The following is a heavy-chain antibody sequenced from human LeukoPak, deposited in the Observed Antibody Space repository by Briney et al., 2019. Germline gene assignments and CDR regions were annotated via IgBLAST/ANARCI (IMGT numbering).Heavy chain of an antibody. CDR2: INPNSGDT. CDR1: GYTFTGYY. D-gene: IGHD3-9*01. J-gene: IGHJ6*03. Sequence: ASVKVSCKASGYTFTGYYMHWVRQAPGQGLEWMGWINPNSGDTNYAQKFQGRVTMTRDTSISTAYMELSRLRSDDTAVYYCARVRYYDFLTGYPYYMDVWGKGTTVTIPS. V-gene: IGHV1-2*02. CDR3: ARVRYYDFLTGYPYYMDV.